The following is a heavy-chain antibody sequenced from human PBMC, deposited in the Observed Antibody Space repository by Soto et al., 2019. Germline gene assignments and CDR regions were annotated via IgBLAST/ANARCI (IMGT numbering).Heavy chain of an antibody. D-gene: IGHD1-7*01. CDR1: GYTFTSYD. J-gene: IGHJ4*02. Sequence: GASVKVSCKASGYTFTSYDINWVRQATGQGLEWMGWMNPNSGNTGCAQKFQGRVTMTRNTSISTAYMELSSLRSEDTAVYYCARGHPNWNYVIDYWGQGTLVTVSS. V-gene: IGHV1-8*01. CDR2: MNPNSGNT. CDR3: ARGHPNWNYVIDY.